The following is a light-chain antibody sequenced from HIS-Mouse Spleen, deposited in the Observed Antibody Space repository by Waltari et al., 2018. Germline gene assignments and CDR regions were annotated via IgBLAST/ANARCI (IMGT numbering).Light chain of an antibody. J-gene: IGLJ2*01. CDR1: SSDVGSYNL. V-gene: IGLV2-23*01. Sequence: SPGQSITISCTGTSSDVGSYNLVSWYQQHPGKAPKLMIYEGSKPPSGVSNRFSGSKSGNTASLTISGLQAEDEADYYCCSYAGSSTYVVFGGGTKLTVL. CDR3: CSYAGSSTYVV. CDR2: EGS.